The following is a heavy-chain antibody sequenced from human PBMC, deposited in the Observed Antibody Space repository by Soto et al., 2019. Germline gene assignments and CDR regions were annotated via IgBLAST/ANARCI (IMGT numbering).Heavy chain of an antibody. V-gene: IGHV3-30*18. CDR1: GFTFSSYG. CDR3: AKDAHMVVVPSYYFDY. CDR2: ISYDGSNK. D-gene: IGHD2-2*01. J-gene: IGHJ4*02. Sequence: QVQLVESGGGVVQPGRSLRLSCAASGFTFSSYGMHWVRQAPGKGLEWVAVISYDGSNKYYADSVKGRFTISRDNCKNTRYLQMNCLRAEDTAVYYCAKDAHMVVVPSYYFDYWGQGNLVTVSS.